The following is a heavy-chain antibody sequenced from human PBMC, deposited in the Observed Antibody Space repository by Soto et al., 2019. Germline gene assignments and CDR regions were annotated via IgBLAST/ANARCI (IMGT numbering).Heavy chain of an antibody. V-gene: IGHV4-59*01. J-gene: IGHJ6*02. Sequence: PSETLSLTCTVSGDSISSDYWSWIRQPRGKGLEWIGYISHSGSTNYKASLKSRVNISLDTSKNSLALRLDSVTAADTAVYYCARGRKVEQWVSSGRGGGMDVWGQGTTVTVSS. D-gene: IGHD6-19*01. CDR2: ISHSGST. CDR3: ARGRKVEQWVSSGRGGGMDV. CDR1: GDSISSDY.